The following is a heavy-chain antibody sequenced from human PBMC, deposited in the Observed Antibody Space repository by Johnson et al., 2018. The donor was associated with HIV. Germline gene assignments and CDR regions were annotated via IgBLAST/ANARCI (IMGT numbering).Heavy chain of an antibody. V-gene: IGHV3-9*01. Sequence: VQLVESGGVVVQPGGSLRLSCAASGFTFDDYAMHWVRQAPGKGLEWVSGISWNSDNIAYADSVTGRFTISRDNAKSSLYLQMNSLRAEDTAVYYCARDDDYSKVRAFDIWGQGTMVTVSS. CDR2: ISWNSDNI. CDR1: GFTFDDYA. J-gene: IGHJ3*02. CDR3: ARDDDYSKVRAFDI. D-gene: IGHD4-11*01.